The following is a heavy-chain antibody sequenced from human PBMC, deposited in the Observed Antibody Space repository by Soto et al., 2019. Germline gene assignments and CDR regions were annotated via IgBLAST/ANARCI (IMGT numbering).Heavy chain of an antibody. CDR1: GFTFSSYA. V-gene: IGHV3-30-3*01. CDR2: ISYDGSNK. J-gene: IGHJ6*02. CDR3: ARDRLRYNWNVFPSYYYGMDG. D-gene: IGHD1-1*01. Sequence: QVQLVESGGGVVQPGRSLRLSCAASGFTFSSYAMHWVRQAPGKGLEWVAVISYDGSNKYYADSVKGRFTISRDNSKNTLYLQMNSLRAEDTAVYYCARDRLRYNWNVFPSYYYGMDGWGQGTRVTVSS.